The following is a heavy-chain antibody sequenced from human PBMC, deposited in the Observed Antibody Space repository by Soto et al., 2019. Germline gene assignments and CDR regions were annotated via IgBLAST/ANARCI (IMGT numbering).Heavy chain of an antibody. CDR3: APGAGPFDY. V-gene: IGHV3-74*01. CDR1: GFTFTSYW. CDR2: INSDGSST. J-gene: IGHJ4*02. Sequence: PVGSLRLSCAASGFTFTSYWMHWVRQAPGKGLVWVSRINSDGSSTTYADSVKGRFTISRDNAKNTLYLQMNSLRAEDTAVYYCAPGAGPFDYWGQGTLVTVSS. D-gene: IGHD6-19*01.